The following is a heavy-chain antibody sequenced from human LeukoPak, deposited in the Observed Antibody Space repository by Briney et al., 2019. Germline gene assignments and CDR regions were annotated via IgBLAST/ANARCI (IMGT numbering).Heavy chain of an antibody. V-gene: IGHV3-23*01. CDR2: ISGSGGNT. J-gene: IGHJ4*02. Sequence: GGSLRLSCAASGFTFSSYAMSWVRQAPRGGLEWVLGISGSGGNTYYAHSVKGRFTISRDNAKNPLYLQMNSLRAEDTAVYYCARVQAYYGSGSYFYWGQGTLVTVSS. D-gene: IGHD3-10*01. CDR1: GFTFSSYA. CDR3: ARVQAYYGSGSYFY.